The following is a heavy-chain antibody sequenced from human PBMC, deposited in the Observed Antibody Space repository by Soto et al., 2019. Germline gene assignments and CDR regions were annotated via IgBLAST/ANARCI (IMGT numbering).Heavy chain of an antibody. D-gene: IGHD3-10*01. V-gene: IGHV3-23*01. CDR3: AKPKYRGVVLNV. CDR2: ISNDGDR. Sequence: VQLLESGGALVQPGGSLRLSCAASGFTFSSYAIYWVRQAPGKGLEWVSTISNDGDRYYADSVEGRFTISRDNSKDTLYLHMNSLRAEDTAVYYCAKPKYRGVVLNVWGQGTTVTVSS. CDR1: GFTFSSYA. J-gene: IGHJ6*02.